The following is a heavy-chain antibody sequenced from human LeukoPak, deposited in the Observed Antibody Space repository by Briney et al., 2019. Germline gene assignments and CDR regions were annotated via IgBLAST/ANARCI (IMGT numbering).Heavy chain of an antibody. J-gene: IGHJ4*02. Sequence: SGPTLVKPTQTLTLTCTFSGFSHSTSGVGVTWSRQPPGKALEWLALIYWDDDKLYSPSLKSRLTITKDTSKNQVVLTMTNMDPVDTATYFCAHRPGRGVPAAHWGQGTLVTVSS. V-gene: IGHV2-5*02. D-gene: IGHD3-10*01. CDR1: GFSHSTSGVG. CDR3: AHRPGRGVPAAH. CDR2: IYWDDDK.